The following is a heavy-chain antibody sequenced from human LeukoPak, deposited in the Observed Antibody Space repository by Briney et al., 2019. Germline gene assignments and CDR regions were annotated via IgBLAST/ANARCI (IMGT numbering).Heavy chain of an antibody. CDR2: ISYDGSNK. CDR1: GFTFSSYA. Sequence: GGSLRLSCAASGFTFSSYAMHWVRQAPGKGLEWVAVISYDGSNKYYADSVKGRFTISRDNSKNTLYLQMNSLRAEDTAVYYCARVGSRWLQSVYFDYWGQGTLVTVSS. CDR3: ARVGSRWLQSVYFDY. V-gene: IGHV3-30*04. J-gene: IGHJ4*02. D-gene: IGHD5-24*01.